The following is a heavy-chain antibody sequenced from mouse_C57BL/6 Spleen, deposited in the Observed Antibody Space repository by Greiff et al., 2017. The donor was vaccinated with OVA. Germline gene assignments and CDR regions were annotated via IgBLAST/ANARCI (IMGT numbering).Heavy chain of an antibody. Sequence: EVKLVESGEGLVKPGGSLKLSCAASGFTLSSYAMSWVRQTPEKRLEWVAYISSGGDYIYYADTVKGRFTISRDNARNTLYLQMSSLKSEDTAMYYCTRYDYDGGAMDYWGQGTSVTVSS. J-gene: IGHJ4*01. V-gene: IGHV5-9-1*02. CDR2: ISSGGDYI. D-gene: IGHD2-4*01. CDR1: GFTLSSYA. CDR3: TRYDYDGGAMDY.